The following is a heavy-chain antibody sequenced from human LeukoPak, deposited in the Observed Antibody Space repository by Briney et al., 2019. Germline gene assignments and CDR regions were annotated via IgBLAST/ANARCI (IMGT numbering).Heavy chain of an antibody. Sequence: PGESLKISCKGSGFTFSTYSFAWVRQMPGKGLEWMGVIYAGDSSTRYSPSFQGQVTISVDKSISTVYLQWSSLKASDSAIYYCARHSCYDSWGKGTLVTVSS. CDR3: ARHSCYDS. CDR1: GFTFSTYS. J-gene: IGHJ4*02. V-gene: IGHV5-51*01. CDR2: IYAGDSST. D-gene: IGHD2-2*01.